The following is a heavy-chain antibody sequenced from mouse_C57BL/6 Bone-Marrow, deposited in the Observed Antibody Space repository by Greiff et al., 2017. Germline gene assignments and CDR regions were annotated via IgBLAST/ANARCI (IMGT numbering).Heavy chain of an antibody. Sequence: EVQLVESGGDLVKPGGSLKLSCAASGFTFSSYGLSWVRQTPDKRLEWVATISSGGSYTYYPDSVKGRLTISRDNAKNPLYLQMSRLKSEYTAMFCCGSHYYGSSYDYFDYWGQGTTLTVSS. CDR3: GSHYYGSSYDYFDY. D-gene: IGHD1-1*01. V-gene: IGHV5-6*01. CDR1: GFTFSSYG. CDR2: ISSGGSYT. J-gene: IGHJ2*01.